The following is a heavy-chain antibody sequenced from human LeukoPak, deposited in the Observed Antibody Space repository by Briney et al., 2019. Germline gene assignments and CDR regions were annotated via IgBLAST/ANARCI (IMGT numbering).Heavy chain of an antibody. CDR1: GFTFSSYS. V-gene: IGHV3-48*02. J-gene: IGHJ3*02. CDR3: ALWFGESHDFDI. Sequence: PGGSLRLSCAASGFTFSSYSMNWVRQTPGKGLEWVSYISSGSRTFFYADSVKGRFTISRDNARDSLYLQMNSLSDEDTAVYYCALWFGESHDFDIWGQGKMVIVSS. D-gene: IGHD3-10*01. CDR2: ISSGSRTF.